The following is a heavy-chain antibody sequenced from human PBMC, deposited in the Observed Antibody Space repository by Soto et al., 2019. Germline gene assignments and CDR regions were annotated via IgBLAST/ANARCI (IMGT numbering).Heavy chain of an antibody. CDR3: ARGQEGVVATH. V-gene: IGHV4-34*01. CDR2: IKDGGYT. J-gene: IGHJ4*02. CDR1: GGSLSGYY. Sequence: QVQLQQWGAGLLKPSETLSLNCAVNGGSLSGYYWSWIRQPPGKGLEWIGEIKDGGYTNYSPSLKGRATISSDTANNQFSLRLNSVTAADTGVYYCARGQEGVVATHWDQGALVTVSS. D-gene: IGHD5-12*01.